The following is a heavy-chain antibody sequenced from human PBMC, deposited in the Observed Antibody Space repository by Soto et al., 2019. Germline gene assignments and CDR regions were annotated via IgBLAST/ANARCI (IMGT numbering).Heavy chain of an antibody. CDR2: ISYDGSNK. CDR1: GFTFSSYA. CDR3: ARDSDIVATFPAY. Sequence: GGSLRLSCAASGFTFSSYAMHWVRQAPGKGLEWVAVISYDGSNKYYADSVKGRFTISRDNSKNTLYLQMNSLRAEDTAVYYCARDSDIVATFPAYWGQGTLVIVSS. J-gene: IGHJ4*02. V-gene: IGHV3-30-3*01. D-gene: IGHD5-12*01.